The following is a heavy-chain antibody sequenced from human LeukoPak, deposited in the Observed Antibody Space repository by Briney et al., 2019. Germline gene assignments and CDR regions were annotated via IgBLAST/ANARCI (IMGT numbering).Heavy chain of an antibody. CDR2: IYYTGYT. Sequence: PSETLSLTCTVSGGSISPYYWSWLRQPPGKGLEGIGYIYYTGYTNYNPSLRSRVTISVDTSKNQFSLKLNSVTAADTAVYYCARHYYDSSGYDAFDIWGQGTMVTVSS. CDR3: ARHYYDSSGYDAFDI. J-gene: IGHJ3*02. CDR1: GGSISPYY. D-gene: IGHD3-22*01. V-gene: IGHV4-59*01.